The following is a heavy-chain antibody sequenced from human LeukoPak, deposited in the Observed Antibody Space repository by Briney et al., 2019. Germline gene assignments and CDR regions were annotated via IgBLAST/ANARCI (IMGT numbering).Heavy chain of an antibody. Sequence: SETLSLTCTVSGGSISSYYWSWIGHPPGKGLEWIGRIHASGSTNYNPSLKSRLTMSVDTSKNQFSLQLNSVTPEDTAVYYCARGATTTFDYWGQGTLVTVSS. V-gene: IGHV4-4*07. CDR2: IHASGST. D-gene: IGHD1-26*01. CDR1: GGSISSYY. J-gene: IGHJ4*02. CDR3: ARGATTTFDY.